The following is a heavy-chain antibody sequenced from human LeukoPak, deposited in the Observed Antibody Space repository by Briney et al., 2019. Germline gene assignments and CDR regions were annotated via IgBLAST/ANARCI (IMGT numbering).Heavy chain of an antibody. D-gene: IGHD1-26*01. CDR2: IYTSGST. CDR1: GCSISSYY. J-gene: IGHJ4*02. V-gene: IGHV4-4*07. Sequence: SETLSLTCTVSGCSISSYYWSWIRQPAGNGLEWIWRIYTSGSTNYNPSLKSRVTMSVDTSKNQFSLKLSSVTAADTAVYYCARSPGASGSYNKGSFDYWGQGTLVTVSS. CDR3: ARSPGASGSYNKGSFDY.